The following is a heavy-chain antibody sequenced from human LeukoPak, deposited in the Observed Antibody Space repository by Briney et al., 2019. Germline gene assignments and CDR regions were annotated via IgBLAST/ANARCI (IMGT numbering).Heavy chain of an antibody. J-gene: IGHJ3*01. D-gene: IGHD1-1*01. CDR3: AHSRPPWKNAFHV. Sequence: VSGPTLVKPTHTLTLTCTFSGFSLSTSGVGVGWIRQPPGKALEWVAIIYWPDDKSYSSSLRSRLTITKDTSKNQVVLTMANVDLVDTATYYCAHSRPPWKNAFHVLGQGTMVTVSS. V-gene: IGHV2-5*01. CDR1: GFSLSTSGVG. CDR2: IYWPDDK.